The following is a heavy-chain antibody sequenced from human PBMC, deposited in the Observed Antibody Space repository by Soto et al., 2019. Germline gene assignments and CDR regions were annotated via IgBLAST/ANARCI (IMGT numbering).Heavy chain of an antibody. CDR2: ISYDGSNK. CDR1: GFTFSSYA. Sequence: QVQLVESGGGVVQPGRSLRLSCAASGFTFSSYAMHWVRQAPAKGLEWVAVISYDGSNKYYADSVKGRFTISRDNSKNTLYLRMNRLRAEDAAVYYCARDRDRISSQIFDKWCQGPLLTVYS. V-gene: IGHV3-30-3*01. D-gene: IGHD2-2*01. J-gene: IGHJ4*02. CDR3: ARDRDRISSQIFDK.